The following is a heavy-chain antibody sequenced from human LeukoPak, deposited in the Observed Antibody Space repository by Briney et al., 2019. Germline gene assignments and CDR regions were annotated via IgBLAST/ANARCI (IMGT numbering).Heavy chain of an antibody. Sequence: GGSLRLSCAASGFTFSTFWMSWVRQAPGKGLEWVANIKEDGSEKYYVDSMKGRLTVSRDNAKNSLYLQMDSLRAEDTAVYYCARGGTFVPDYWGQGTLVTVSS. CDR2: IKEDGSEK. V-gene: IGHV3-7*01. J-gene: IGHJ4*02. D-gene: IGHD1-1*01. CDR3: ARGGTFVPDY. CDR1: GFTFSTFW.